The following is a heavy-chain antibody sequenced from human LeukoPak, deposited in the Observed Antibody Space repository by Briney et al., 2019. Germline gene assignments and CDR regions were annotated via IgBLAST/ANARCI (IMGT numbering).Heavy chain of an antibody. CDR3: AKPGIFRTPPAKFLFGF. CDR2: ISHSGST. D-gene: IGHD2-21*01. Sequence: SETLSLTCTVSGYSISSGYYWGWIRQPPGKGLEWIGTISHSGSTYYNPSLKSRVTISVDTSKNQFSLKLSSVTAADTAVYSCAKPGIFRTPPAKFLFGFLGQGTLVTVSS. J-gene: IGHJ4*02. V-gene: IGHV4-38-2*02. CDR1: GYSISSGYY.